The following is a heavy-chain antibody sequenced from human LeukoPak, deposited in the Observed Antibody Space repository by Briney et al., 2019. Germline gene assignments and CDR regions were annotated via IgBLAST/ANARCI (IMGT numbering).Heavy chain of an antibody. Sequence: GGSLRLSCAASGFTVSRNYMSWVRQAPGKGLAWVSVIYGGGTTYYADSVKGRFTISRDNSKNTLYLQMNSLRADDTAVYYCARGIVAAIQDYWGQGTLVTVSS. V-gene: IGHV3-66*01. CDR3: ARGIVAAIQDY. D-gene: IGHD5-12*01. CDR2: IYGGGTT. J-gene: IGHJ4*02. CDR1: GFTVSRNY.